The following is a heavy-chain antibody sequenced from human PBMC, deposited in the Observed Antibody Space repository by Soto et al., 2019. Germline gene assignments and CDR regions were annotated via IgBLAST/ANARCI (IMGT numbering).Heavy chain of an antibody. CDR1: GGSISSYY. CDR2: IYYSGST. J-gene: IGHJ3*01. Sequence: PSETLSLTCTVSGGSISSYYWSWIRQPPGKGLEWIGYIYYSGSTNYNPSLKSRVTISVDTSKNQFSLKLSSVTAADTAVYYCARDQLYYNDISGRPLNAFDVWGQGTMVTVSS. CDR3: ARDQLYYNDISGRPLNAFDV. D-gene: IGHD3-22*01. V-gene: IGHV4-59*01.